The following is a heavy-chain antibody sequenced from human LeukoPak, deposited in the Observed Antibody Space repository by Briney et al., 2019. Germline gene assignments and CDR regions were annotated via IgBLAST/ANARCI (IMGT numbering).Heavy chain of an antibody. Sequence: SLSLTCTVSGGSITSGSYYWSWIRQPAGKGLEWIGQIYIRGGTYYNPSLKSRVTISVDTSKNQFSLKLNSVTAADTAVYYCATGRGGPFDPWGQGTLVTVSS. J-gene: IGHJ5*02. D-gene: IGHD2-15*01. V-gene: IGHV4-61*09. CDR3: ATGRGGPFDP. CDR2: IYIRGGT. CDR1: GGSITSGSYY.